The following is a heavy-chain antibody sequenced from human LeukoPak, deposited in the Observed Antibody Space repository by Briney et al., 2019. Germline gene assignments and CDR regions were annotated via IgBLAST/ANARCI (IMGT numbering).Heavy chain of an antibody. V-gene: IGHV3-23*01. CDR3: AKVSFDGGVIPYFDS. CDR2: MSSSGDST. D-gene: IGHD3-16*02. J-gene: IGHJ4*02. CDR1: GFSFTKYA. Sequence: PGGSLRLSCAAPGFSFTKYAMSWVRQAPGKGLEWVSGMSSSGDSTDYADSVKGRFTISRDNSKNTLYLQMDSLRVEDTAVFYCAKVSFDGGVIPYFDSWGQGTVVTVSS.